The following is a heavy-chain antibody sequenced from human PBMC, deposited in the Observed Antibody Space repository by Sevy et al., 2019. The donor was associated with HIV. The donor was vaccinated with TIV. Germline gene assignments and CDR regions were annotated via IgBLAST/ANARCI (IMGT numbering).Heavy chain of an antibody. CDR1: GFTFSSYS. D-gene: IGHD6-13*01. J-gene: IGHJ6*02. V-gene: IGHV3-21*01. Sequence: GGSLRLSCAASGFTFSSYSMNWVRQAPGKGLEWVSSISSSSSYIYYADSVKGRFTLSRDNAKNSLFLQMNSLRAEDTAVYYCARDERRLYSSSWYGYYYYGMDVWGQGTTVTVSS. CDR2: ISSSSSYI. CDR3: ARDERRLYSSSWYGYYYYGMDV.